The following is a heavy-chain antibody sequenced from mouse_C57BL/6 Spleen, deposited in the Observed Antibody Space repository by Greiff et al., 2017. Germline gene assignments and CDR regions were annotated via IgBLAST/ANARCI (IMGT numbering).Heavy chain of an antibody. D-gene: IGHD2-2*01. CDR3: ARGAMVTYFDY. V-gene: IGHV3-1*01. CDR2: ISYSGST. J-gene: IGHJ2*01. CDR1: GYSITSGYD. Sequence: EVQLQQSGPGMVKPSQSLSLTCTVTGYSITSGYDWHWIRHFPGNKLEWMGYISYSGSTNYNPSLKSRISITHDTSKNHFFLKLNSVTTEDTATYYCARGAMVTYFDYWGQGTTLTVSS.